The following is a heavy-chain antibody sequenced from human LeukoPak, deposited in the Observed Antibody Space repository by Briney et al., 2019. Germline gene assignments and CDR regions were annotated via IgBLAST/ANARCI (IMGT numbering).Heavy chain of an antibody. Sequence: SETLSLTCTVSGGSISSYYWSWIRQPPGKGLEWIGYIYYSGSTNYNPSLKSRVTISVDTSKNQFSLKLSSVTAADTAVYYCASPTRGDSSGYFFYWGQGTLVTVSS. CDR3: ASPTRGDSSGYFFY. D-gene: IGHD3-22*01. J-gene: IGHJ4*02. V-gene: IGHV4-59*08. CDR1: GGSISSYY. CDR2: IYYSGST.